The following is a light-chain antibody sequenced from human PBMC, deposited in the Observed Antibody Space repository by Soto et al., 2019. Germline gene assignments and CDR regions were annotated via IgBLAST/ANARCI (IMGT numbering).Light chain of an antibody. CDR2: DAS. CDR1: QSVSSY. V-gene: IGKV3-11*01. J-gene: IGKJ4*01. CDR3: QQRSNWPPT. Sequence: EIVLTQSPATLSLSPGERATLACRASQSVSSYLAWYQQKPGQAPRLLIYDASNRATGIPARFSGSGSGTDFTFTISSLEPEDFAVYYCQQRSNWPPTFGGGTKVDIK.